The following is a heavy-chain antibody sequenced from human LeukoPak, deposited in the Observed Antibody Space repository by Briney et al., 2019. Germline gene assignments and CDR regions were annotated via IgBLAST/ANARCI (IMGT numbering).Heavy chain of an antibody. D-gene: IGHD5-12*01. V-gene: IGHV6-1*01. Sequence: SQTLSLTCAISRDSVSSNSATWNWIRQSPSRGLEWLGRTYYRSKWYDDCAESVKSRITFNPDTSKNQFSLQLNSVTPEDTAVYYCARGGRAGSGYYFSFFDNWGQGTLVTVCS. CDR1: RDSVSSNSAT. CDR2: TYYRSKWYD. CDR3: ARGGRAGSGYYFSFFDN. J-gene: IGHJ4*02.